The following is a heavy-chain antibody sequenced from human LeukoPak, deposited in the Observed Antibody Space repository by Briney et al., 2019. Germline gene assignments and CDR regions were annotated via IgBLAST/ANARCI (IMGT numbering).Heavy chain of an antibody. J-gene: IGHJ3*02. D-gene: IGHD1-26*01. CDR3: ARGSEWELLKVAFDI. CDR2: MNPNSGNT. V-gene: IGHV1-8*01. Sequence: ASVKVPCXASGYTFTIYDINWVRQATGQGLEWMGWMNPNSGNTGYAQKFQGRVTMTRNTSISTAYMELSSLRSEDTAVYYCARGSEWELLKVAFDIWGQGTMVTVSS. CDR1: GYTFTIYD.